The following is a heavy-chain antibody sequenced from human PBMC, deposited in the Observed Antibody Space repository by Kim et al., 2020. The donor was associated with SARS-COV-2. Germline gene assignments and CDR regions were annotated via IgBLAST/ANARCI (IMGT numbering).Heavy chain of an antibody. V-gene: IGHV3-7*01. CDR3: ARDCWGLLAGTGFDY. J-gene: IGHJ4*02. Sequence: GGSLRLSCAASGFTFSSYWMSWVRQAPGKGLEWVANIKQDGSEKYYVDSVKGRFTISRDNAKNSLYLQMNSLIAEDTAVYYCARDCWGLLAGTGFDYWGQGTLVTVSS. CDR1: GFTFSSYW. CDR2: IKQDGSEK. D-gene: IGHD6-19*01.